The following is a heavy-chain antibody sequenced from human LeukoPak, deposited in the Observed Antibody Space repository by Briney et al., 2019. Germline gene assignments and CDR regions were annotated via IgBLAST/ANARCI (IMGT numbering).Heavy chain of an antibody. Sequence: PSETLSLTCTVSGGSISSYYWSWIRQPPGKGLEWIGYIYYSGSTNYNPSLKSRVTISVDTSKNQFSLKLSSVTAADTAVYYCARHRGRYYYDGSGLRGAFDIWGQGTMVTVSS. V-gene: IGHV4-59*08. CDR3: ARHRGRYYYDGSGLRGAFDI. J-gene: IGHJ3*02. CDR1: GGSISSYY. CDR2: IYYSGST. D-gene: IGHD3-22*01.